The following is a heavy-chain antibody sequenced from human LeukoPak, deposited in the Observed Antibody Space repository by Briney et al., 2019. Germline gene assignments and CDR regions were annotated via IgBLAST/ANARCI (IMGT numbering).Heavy chain of an antibody. Sequence: QAGGSLRLSCAASEFTLSIYWMSWVRQAPGKGLEWVANIKQDESEKFYVDSVKGRFTISRDNAKNSLYLQMNSLRAEDTAAYYCARQQHSGSYGYFDYWGQGTLVTVSS. CDR2: IKQDESEK. J-gene: IGHJ4*02. D-gene: IGHD1-26*01. CDR3: ARQQHSGSYGYFDY. CDR1: EFTLSIYW. V-gene: IGHV3-7*01.